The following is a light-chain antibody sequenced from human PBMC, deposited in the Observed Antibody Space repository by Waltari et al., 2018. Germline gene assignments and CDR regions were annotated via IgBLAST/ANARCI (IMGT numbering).Light chain of an antibody. V-gene: IGLV2-14*01. CDR1: SNDVGYNY. Sequence: QSALTQPASVSGSPGQSITISCSGSSNDVGYNYVSWYQQRPGKAPKLMIYEVKNRPSGVSSRFSGSRSANTASLTIYGLQAEDEADYYCSSFTTSTSLLIFGGGTKVTVL. CDR2: EVK. CDR3: SSFTTSTSLLI. J-gene: IGLJ2*01.